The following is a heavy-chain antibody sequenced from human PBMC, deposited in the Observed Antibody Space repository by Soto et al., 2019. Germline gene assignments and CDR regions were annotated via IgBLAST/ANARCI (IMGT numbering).Heavy chain of an antibody. CDR2: IYYSGST. Sequence: PSETLSLTCTVSGGSISSGGYYWSWIRQHPGKGLEWIGYIYYSGSTYYNPSLKSRVTISVDTSKNQFSLKLSSVTAADTAVYYCARDRENYLSGYSRWFDPWGQGTLVTVSS. D-gene: IGHD5-12*01. CDR1: GGSISSGGYY. V-gene: IGHV4-31*03. CDR3: ARDRENYLSGYSRWFDP. J-gene: IGHJ5*02.